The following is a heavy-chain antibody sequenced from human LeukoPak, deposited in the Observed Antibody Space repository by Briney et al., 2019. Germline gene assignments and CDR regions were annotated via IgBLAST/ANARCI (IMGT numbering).Heavy chain of an antibody. V-gene: IGHV3-21*04. CDR2: ISSSSSYI. CDR1: GFTFSSYS. CDR3: AREVSGRDRIDY. D-gene: IGHD2-15*01. Sequence: GGLLRLSCAASGFTFSSYSMNWVRQAPGKGLEWVSSISSSSSYIYYADSVKGRFSISRDNAKNSLYLQMNSLRAEDTAVYYCAREVSGRDRIDYWGQGTLVTVSS. J-gene: IGHJ4*02.